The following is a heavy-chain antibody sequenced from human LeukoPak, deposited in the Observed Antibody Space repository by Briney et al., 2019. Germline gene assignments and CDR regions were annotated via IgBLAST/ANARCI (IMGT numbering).Heavy chain of an antibody. V-gene: IGHV3-43*01. J-gene: IGHJ5*02. D-gene: IGHD3-10*01. CDR3: ARDAFGQLLWFGELKAWFDP. Sequence: GGSLRLSCAASGFTFEEYSMQWVRRPPGKGLEWVAVIRWDGGTTYYADSVKGRFTISRDNSKNTLYLQMNSLRAEDTAVYYCARDAFGQLLWFGELKAWFDPWGQGTLVTVSS. CDR2: IRWDGGTT. CDR1: GFTFEEYS.